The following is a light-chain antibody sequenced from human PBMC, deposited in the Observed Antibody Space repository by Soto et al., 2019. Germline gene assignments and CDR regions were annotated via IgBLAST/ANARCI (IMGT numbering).Light chain of an antibody. Sequence: DIQMTQSPSTLSASVGERVTITCRASQNVGTWLAWYQQKPGKAPNLLIYKASNLERGVPSRFSGSGSGTEFTLTISSLQPDDLAPYYCQQNNRYPWTFGQGTKVDIK. V-gene: IGKV1-5*03. CDR1: QNVGTW. CDR3: QQNNRYPWT. CDR2: KAS. J-gene: IGKJ1*01.